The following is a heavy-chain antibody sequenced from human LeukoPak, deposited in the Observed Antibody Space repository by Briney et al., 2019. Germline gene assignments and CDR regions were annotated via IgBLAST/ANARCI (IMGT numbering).Heavy chain of an antibody. V-gene: IGHV3-23*01. CDR3: AKWPEGAMDYFDY. CDR2: ISSDGTRT. Sequence: GGSLRLSCAASGFSFSSYAMTWAGQAPVKGLEWGSAISSDGTRTYYADSVKGRFTISRDNSKNTLYLEMSSLRVEDTAIYYCAKWPEGAMDYFDYWGQGTLVTVSS. CDR1: GFSFSSYA. J-gene: IGHJ4*02. D-gene: IGHD3-16*01.